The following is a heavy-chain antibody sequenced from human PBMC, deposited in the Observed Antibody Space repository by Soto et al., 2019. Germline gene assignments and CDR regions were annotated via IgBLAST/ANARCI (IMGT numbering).Heavy chain of an antibody. CDR1: GFTFSSYG. D-gene: IGHD1-26*01. Sequence: QVQLVESGGGVVQPGRSLRLSCAASGFTFSSYGMHWVRQAPGKGLEWVAVISYDGSNKYYADTVKGRFTISRDNSKNTLYPQMNSLRAEDTAVYYCAKDRREYYYYGMDVWGQGTTVTVSS. CDR3: AKDRREYYYYGMDV. J-gene: IGHJ6*02. CDR2: ISYDGSNK. V-gene: IGHV3-30*18.